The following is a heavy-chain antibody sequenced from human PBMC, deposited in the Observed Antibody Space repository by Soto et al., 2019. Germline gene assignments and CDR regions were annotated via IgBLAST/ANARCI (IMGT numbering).Heavy chain of an antibody. J-gene: IGHJ4*02. CDR1: GYNFTRYN. D-gene: IGHD3-22*01. V-gene: IGHV1-3*01. CDR2: INVGNGNT. Sequence: QVQFVQSGAEVKKPGASVKVSCKTPGYNFTRYNIHWVRQAPGQRVEWMGWINVGNGNTRYSQKFKSRLTLTRDTPGNTASLELNSLISEDTAVYYCATPQDYDDCLASWGQGTLVTVAS. CDR3: ATPQDYDDCLAS.